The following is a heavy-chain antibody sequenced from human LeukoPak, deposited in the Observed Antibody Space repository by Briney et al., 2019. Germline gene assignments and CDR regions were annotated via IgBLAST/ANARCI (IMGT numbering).Heavy chain of an antibody. CDR2: ISYDGSNK. J-gene: IGHJ4*02. Sequence: GGSLRLSCAASGFTFSSYAMHWVRQAPGKGLEWVAVISYDGSNKYYADSVKGRFTISRDNSKNTLYLQMNSLRAEDTAVYYCARTYYYDSSGYDGHEFYWGQGTLDTVSS. CDR1: GFTFSSYA. D-gene: IGHD3-22*01. CDR3: ARTYYYDSSGYDGHEFY. V-gene: IGHV3-30*04.